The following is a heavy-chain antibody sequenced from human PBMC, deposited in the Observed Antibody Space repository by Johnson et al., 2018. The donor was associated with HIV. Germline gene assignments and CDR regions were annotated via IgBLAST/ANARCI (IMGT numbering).Heavy chain of an antibody. Sequence: VQLEESRGVLVQPGGSLRLSCAASGFTVSSNEMSWVRQAPGKGLEWVSAIGTAGDPYYPGSVKGRFTISRDNAKNSLSLQMNSLRAEDTALYYCAREGVGVNAFDIWGQGTMVTVSS. D-gene: IGHD1-26*01. CDR3: AREGVGVNAFDI. CDR1: GFTVSSNE. J-gene: IGHJ3*02. V-gene: IGHV3-13*05. CDR2: IGTAGDP.